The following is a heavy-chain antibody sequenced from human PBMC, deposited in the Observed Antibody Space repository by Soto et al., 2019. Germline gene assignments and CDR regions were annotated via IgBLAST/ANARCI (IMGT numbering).Heavy chain of an antibody. D-gene: IGHD3-10*02. CDR3: ARSVFT. J-gene: IGHJ5*02. Sequence: QVQLQESGPGLVKPSQTLSRTCTVSGGSISSGGYYWNWIRQHPGQGLGWIGYIYYSGSTYYNPSLKSRVTISFDTSKNQFYLKLSSLTAGGTAVYYCARSVFTWGQGTLVTVSS. CDR1: GGSISSGGYY. CDR2: IYYSGST. V-gene: IGHV4-31*03.